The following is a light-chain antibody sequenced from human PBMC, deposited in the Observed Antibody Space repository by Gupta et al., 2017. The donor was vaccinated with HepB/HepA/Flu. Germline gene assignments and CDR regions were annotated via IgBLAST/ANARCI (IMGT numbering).Light chain of an antibody. J-gene: IGKJ4*01. CDR1: QSISSY. CDR2: EAS. Sequence: EIVLTQSPATLSLSPGERATLSCRASQSISSYLAWYQQRPGQAPRLLIYEASNRATGIPARFSGSGSGTEFTLTISSREPEDFAVYYCQQRSNWPLTFGGGTKVEIK. CDR3: QQRSNWPLT. V-gene: IGKV3-11*01.